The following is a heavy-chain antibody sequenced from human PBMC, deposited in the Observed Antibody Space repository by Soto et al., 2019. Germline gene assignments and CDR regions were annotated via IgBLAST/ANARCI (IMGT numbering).Heavy chain of an antibody. D-gene: IGHD2-15*01. CDR1: GFTFSSYA. V-gene: IGHV3-23*01. J-gene: IGHJ6*02. CDR2: ISGSGGST. Sequence: EVQLLESGGGLVQPGGSLRLSCAASGFTFSSYAMSWVRQAPGKGLEWVSAISGSGGSTYYADSVKGRFTISRDNSKNTLYLQMNSLRAEDTAVYYCAKDSCSGGSCYFSWYYYYGMDVWGQGTTVTVSS. CDR3: AKDSCSGGSCYFSWYYYYGMDV.